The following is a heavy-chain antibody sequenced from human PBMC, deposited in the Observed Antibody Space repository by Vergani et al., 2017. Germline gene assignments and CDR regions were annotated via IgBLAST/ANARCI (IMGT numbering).Heavy chain of an antibody. CDR2: INHSGST. D-gene: IGHD6-19*01. J-gene: IGHJ3*02. CDR3: ARQQWLTARGAFDI. Sequence: QVQLQESGPGLVKPSETLSLTCTVSGGSISSYYWSWIRQPPGKGLEWIGEINHSGSTNYNPSLKSRVTISVDTSKNQFSLKLSSVTAADTAVYYCARQQWLTARGAFDIWGQGTMVTVSS. CDR1: GGSISSYY. V-gene: IGHV4-59*08.